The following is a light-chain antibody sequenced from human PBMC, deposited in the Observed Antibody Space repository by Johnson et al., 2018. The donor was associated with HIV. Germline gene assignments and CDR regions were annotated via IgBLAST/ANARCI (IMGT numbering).Light chain of an antibody. J-gene: IGLJ1*01. V-gene: IGLV1-51*01. Sequence: QSVLTQPPSVSAAPGQKVTISCSGSSSNIGNNYVSWYQQLPGTAPKLLIYDNNKRPSGIPDRFSGSKSGTSATLGITGLQTGDEADYYCGTLDSSLSAPYVFGPGTKFTVL. CDR3: GTLDSSLSAPYV. CDR1: SSNIGNNY. CDR2: DNN.